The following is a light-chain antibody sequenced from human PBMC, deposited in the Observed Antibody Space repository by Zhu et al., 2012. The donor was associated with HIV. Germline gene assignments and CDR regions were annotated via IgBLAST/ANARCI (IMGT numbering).Light chain of an antibody. CDR1: QSVSNN. CDR3: QQYSAWPLT. V-gene: IGKV3-15*01. CDR2: GAS. J-gene: IGKJ1*01. Sequence: SQSVSNNLAWYQQKPGQAPRLLVYGASTRATDVPARFSGSGSGTDFTLIISTMQSEDFGTYFCQQYSAWPLTFGQGTKVEIK.